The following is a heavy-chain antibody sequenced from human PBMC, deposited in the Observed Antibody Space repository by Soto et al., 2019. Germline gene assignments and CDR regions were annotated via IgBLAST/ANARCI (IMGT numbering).Heavy chain of an antibody. CDR2: ISGSGGST. CDR3: VKKRSYDRTNYDHFDY. D-gene: IGHD3-22*01. V-gene: IGHV3-23*01. CDR1: GFTFSSYA. Sequence: GGSLRLSCAASGFTFSSYAMSWVRQAPGKGLEWVSAISGSGGSTYYADSVKGRFTISRDNSKNTLYLQMNSLRADDTAVYFCVKKRSYDRTNYDHFDYWGQGTLVTVSS. J-gene: IGHJ4*02.